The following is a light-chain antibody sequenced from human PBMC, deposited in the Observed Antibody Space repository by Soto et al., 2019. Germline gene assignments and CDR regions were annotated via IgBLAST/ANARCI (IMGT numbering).Light chain of an antibody. J-gene: IGKJ5*01. Sequence: EIVLTQSPGTLSLSPGERATLSCKNSQTSGSNFLAWYQHKPGKAPRLLIYASYNRATGIPDRFSGSASGPDFTLTINRLEPEDFAVYYCQLYGISPQFGQGTRLEIK. V-gene: IGKV3-20*01. CDR2: ASY. CDR1: QTSGSNF. CDR3: QLYGISPQ.